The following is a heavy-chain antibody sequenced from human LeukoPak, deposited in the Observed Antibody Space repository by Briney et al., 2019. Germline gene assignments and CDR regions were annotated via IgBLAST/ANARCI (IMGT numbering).Heavy chain of an antibody. CDR2: TDPSDSYT. Sequence: KPGESLRISRKGSGYSFNTYWISWVRQMPGKGLEWMGTTDPSDSYTKYSPSFHGHVTISADKSISTAYLQWSGLKASDTAMYYCARHVEMATTFDYWGQGTLVTVSS. CDR3: ARHVEMATTFDY. D-gene: IGHD5-24*01. CDR1: GYSFNTYW. V-gene: IGHV5-10-1*01. J-gene: IGHJ4*02.